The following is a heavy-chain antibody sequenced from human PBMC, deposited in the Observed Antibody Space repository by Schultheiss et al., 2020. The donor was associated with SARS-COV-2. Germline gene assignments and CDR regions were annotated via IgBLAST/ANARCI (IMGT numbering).Heavy chain of an antibody. CDR2: IYHSGST. J-gene: IGHJ4*02. Sequence: SETLSLTCTVSGGSISSGDYYWSWVRQPPGKGLEWIGEIYHSGSTNYNPSLKSRVTISVDKSKNQFSLKLSSVTAADTAVYYCARALLWFGESPEPAPQIDYWGQGTLVTVSS. CDR3: ARALLWFGESPEPAPQIDY. V-gene: IGHV4-4*02. CDR1: GGSISSGDYY. D-gene: IGHD3-10*01.